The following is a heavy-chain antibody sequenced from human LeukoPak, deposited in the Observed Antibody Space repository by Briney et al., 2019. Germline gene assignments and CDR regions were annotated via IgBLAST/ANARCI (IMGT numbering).Heavy chain of an antibody. CDR2: INHSGST. D-gene: IGHD4-17*01. J-gene: IGHJ4*02. CDR3: ATAHTYALDY. CDR1: GGSISSYY. Sequence: PSETLSLTCTVSGGSISSYYWSWIRQPPGKGLEWIGEINHSGSTNYNPSLKSRVTISVDTSKNQFSLKLSSVTAADTAVYYCATAHTYALDYWGQGTLVTVSS. V-gene: IGHV4-34*01.